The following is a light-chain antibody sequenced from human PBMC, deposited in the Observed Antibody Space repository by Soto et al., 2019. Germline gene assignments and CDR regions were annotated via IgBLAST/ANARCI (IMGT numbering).Light chain of an antibody. CDR1: QTISSW. J-gene: IGKJ1*01. V-gene: IGKV1-5*03. CDR2: KAS. Sequence: DIQMTQSPSTLSGSVGDRVTITCRASQTISSWLAWYQQKPGKAPKLLIYKASTLKSGVPSRFSGSGTGTEFTFTILSLQPDDFATYYRQQSFTTWTFGQGTKVDI. CDR3: QQSFTTWT.